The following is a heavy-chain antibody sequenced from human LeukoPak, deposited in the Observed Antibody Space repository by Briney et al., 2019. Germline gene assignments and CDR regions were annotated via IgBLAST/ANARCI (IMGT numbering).Heavy chain of an antibody. CDR1: GLTVSRNY. D-gene: IGHD2/OR15-2a*01. J-gene: IGHJ4*02. CDR3: ARARNSNFRYFDY. CDR2: IYSGGST. Sequence: AGGSLRLSCAASGLTVSRNYMSWVRQAPGKGLEWVSVIYSGGSTYYADFVKGRFTISRDYSKNTLDLQMNSLRADDTAVYYCARARNSNFRYFDYWGQGTLVTVSS. V-gene: IGHV3-53*01.